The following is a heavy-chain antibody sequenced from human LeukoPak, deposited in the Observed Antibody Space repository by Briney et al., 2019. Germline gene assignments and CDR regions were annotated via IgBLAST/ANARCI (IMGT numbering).Heavy chain of an antibody. CDR1: GGSISSYY. J-gene: IGHJ4*02. CDR3: ARAAREMATTPDFDY. Sequence: PSETLSLTCTVSGGSISSYYWSWIRQPPGKGLEWIGYIYYSGSTNYNPSLKSRVTISVDTSKNQFSLKLSSVIAADTAVYYCARAAREMATTPDFDYWGQGTLVTVSS. D-gene: IGHD5-24*01. CDR2: IYYSGST. V-gene: IGHV4-59*01.